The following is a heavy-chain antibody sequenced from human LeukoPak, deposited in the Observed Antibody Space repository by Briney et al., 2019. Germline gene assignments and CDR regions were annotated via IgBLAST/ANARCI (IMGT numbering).Heavy chain of an antibody. CDR3: ARDERLISFLM. J-gene: IGHJ4*02. D-gene: IGHD3-3*01. CDR1: GFTFSSYW. Sequence: PGGSLRLSCAASGFTFSSYWMSWVRQAPGKGLEWVANIKQDGSEKYYVDSVKGRFTISRDNSKNTLYLQMNSLRAEDTAIYYCARDERLISFLMWGQGNLVTVSS. V-gene: IGHV3-7*03. CDR2: IKQDGSEK.